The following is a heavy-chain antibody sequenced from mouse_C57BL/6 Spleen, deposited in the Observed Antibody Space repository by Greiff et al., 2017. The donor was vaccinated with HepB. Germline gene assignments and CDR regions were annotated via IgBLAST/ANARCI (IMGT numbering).Heavy chain of an antibody. CDR2: IHPNSGST. V-gene: IGHV1-64*01. CDR1: GYTFTSYW. J-gene: IGHJ2*01. CDR3: ARSKVTTVYYFDY. Sequence: VQLQQPGAELVKPGASVKLSCKASGYTFTSYWMHWVKQRPGQGLEWIGMIHPNSGSTNYNEKFKSKATLTVDKSSSTAYMQLSSLTSEDSAVYYCARSKVTTVYYFDYWGQGTTLTVSS. D-gene: IGHD1-1*01.